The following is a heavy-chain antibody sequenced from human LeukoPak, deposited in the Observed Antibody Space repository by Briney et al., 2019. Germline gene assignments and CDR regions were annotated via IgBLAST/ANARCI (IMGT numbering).Heavy chain of an antibody. V-gene: IGHV3-74*01. CDR2: ITSDGSST. J-gene: IGHJ3*02. D-gene: IGHD3-10*01. CDR1: GFTFDDYA. Sequence: GGSLRLSCAASGFTFDDYAMHWVRQAPGKGLVWVSRITSDGSSTSYADSVKGRFTISRDNAKNTLYLQMNSLRAEDTAVYYCARDGGDDAFDIWGQGTMVTVSS. CDR3: ARDGGDDAFDI.